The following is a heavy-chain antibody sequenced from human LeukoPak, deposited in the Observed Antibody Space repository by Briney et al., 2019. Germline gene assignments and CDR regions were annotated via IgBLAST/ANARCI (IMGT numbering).Heavy chain of an antibody. CDR1: GITFGTYW. V-gene: IGHV3-74*01. D-gene: IGHD1-14*01. CDR2: INSDGSST. J-gene: IGHJ5*02. CDR3: ARGGGTGDWFDP. Sequence: PGRSLRLSCAASGITFGTYWVHWVRQVPGRGLVWVSRINSDGSSTSYADSVKGRFTISRDNAQNTLYLQMNSLRAEDTAVYYCARGGGTGDWFDPWGQGTLVTVSS.